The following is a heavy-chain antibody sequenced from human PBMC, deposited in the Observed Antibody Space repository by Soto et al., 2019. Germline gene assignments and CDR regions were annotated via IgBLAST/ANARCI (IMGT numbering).Heavy chain of an antibody. D-gene: IGHD6-25*01. V-gene: IGHV4-4*02. CDR1: GDSISRNTW. CDR2: VYQSGIT. Sequence: QVQLEESGPGLVKASGTLSLTCAVSGDSISRNTWWSWVRQTPEKGLEWIGDVYQSGITHYSPSLKSRVTISMEKYRNQFCLKMTSVTAADTAVYYCARDGHYDSSGIMDVWGQGTTVTVS. CDR3: ARDGHYDSSGIMDV. J-gene: IGHJ6*02.